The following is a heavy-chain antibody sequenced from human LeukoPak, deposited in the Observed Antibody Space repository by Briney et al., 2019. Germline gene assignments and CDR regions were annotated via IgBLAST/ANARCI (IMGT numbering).Heavy chain of an antibody. J-gene: IGHJ4*02. CDR1: GFTFSNYA. D-gene: IGHD1-26*01. CDR3: ARGGLTIAEATTSWYLDY. V-gene: IGHV3-33*08. Sequence: GGSLRLSCAASGFTFSNYAMHWVRQAQGKGLEWVALTWYNGSNKNYADSVKGRFTISRDNSKNTLYLQMNSLRGEDTAVYYCARGGLTIAEATTSWYLDYWGQGTLVTVSS. CDR2: TWYNGSNK.